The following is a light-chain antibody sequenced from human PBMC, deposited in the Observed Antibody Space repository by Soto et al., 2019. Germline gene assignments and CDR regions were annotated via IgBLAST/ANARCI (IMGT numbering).Light chain of an antibody. CDR2: GAS. V-gene: IGKV3-15*01. Sequence: LTQSPGTLSLSPGARAPLSSRASQSVSSSYLAWYQQKPGQAPRLLIYGASTRATGIPARFSGSGSGTEFTLIISSLQSEDSAVYYCQQYNSWLCTFGQGTKLDIK. J-gene: IGKJ1*01. CDR3: QQYNSWLCT. CDR1: QSVSSSY.